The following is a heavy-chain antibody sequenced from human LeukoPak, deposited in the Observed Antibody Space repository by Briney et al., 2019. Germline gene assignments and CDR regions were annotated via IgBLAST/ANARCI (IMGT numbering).Heavy chain of an antibody. V-gene: IGHV4-59*01. CDR1: GGSISSYY. D-gene: IGHD1-26*01. CDR3: TRGQGGNYYLNYFDY. CDR2: FYYSGST. Sequence: PSETLSLTCTVSGGSISSYYWSWIRQPPGKGLEWIGHFYYSGSTNYNPSLKSRVTISVDTSRNQFSLKLTSVTAADTAVYYCTRGQGGNYYLNYFDYWGQGALVTVSS. J-gene: IGHJ4*02.